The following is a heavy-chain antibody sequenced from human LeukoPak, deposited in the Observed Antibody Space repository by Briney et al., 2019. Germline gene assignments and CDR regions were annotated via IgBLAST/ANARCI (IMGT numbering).Heavy chain of an antibody. CDR3: AKGGHFSFFDV. CDR1: GFTFSSYS. V-gene: IGHV3-21*04. J-gene: IGHJ2*01. CDR2: ISSSSSYI. Sequence: GGSLRLSCAASGFTFSSYSMNWVRQAPGKGLEWVSSISSSSSYIYYADSVKRRFTISRDNSKNTHYLQMNSLRLEDTALYYCAKGGHFSFFDVWGRGTLVTVSS.